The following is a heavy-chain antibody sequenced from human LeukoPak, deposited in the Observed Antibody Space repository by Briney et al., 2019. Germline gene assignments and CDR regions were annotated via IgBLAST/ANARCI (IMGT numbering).Heavy chain of an antibody. CDR2: ISTSNGNT. V-gene: IGHV1-18*01. D-gene: IGHD2-15*01. J-gene: IGHJ5*02. CDR3: ARQVVATTEWFDP. CDR1: GYTFTNYD. Sequence: GASVKVSCKASGYTFTNYDISWVRQAPGQGLEWMGWISTSNGNTNYVQKLQGRVTMTTDTSTSTAYLDLRSLTSDDTAVYYCARQVVATTEWFDPWGQGTLVTVSS.